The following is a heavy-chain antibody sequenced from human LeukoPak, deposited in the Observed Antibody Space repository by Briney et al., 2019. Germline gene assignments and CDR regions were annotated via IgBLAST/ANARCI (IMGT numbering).Heavy chain of an antibody. CDR3: ARDQHSEIGVGANDY. CDR1: GFTFSSYA. Sequence: GGSLRLSCAASGFTFSSYAMHWVRQAPGKGLEWVAVISFDGSDKCYADSVKGRFIISRDNSKNTLYLQMNSLRAEDTAVYYCARDQHSEIGVGANDYWGQGTLVTVSS. CDR2: ISFDGSDK. V-gene: IGHV3-30-3*01. D-gene: IGHD1-26*01. J-gene: IGHJ4*02.